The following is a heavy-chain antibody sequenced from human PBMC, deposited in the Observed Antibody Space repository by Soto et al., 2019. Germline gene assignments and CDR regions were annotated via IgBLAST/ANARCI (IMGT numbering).Heavy chain of an antibody. CDR2: IHHSGAT. Sequence: QVQLQESGPGLVQPSGTLSLTCAVSGDSITGDNWWSWVRQPPGKGLEWIGEIHHSGATNYNPSLKSRVTISVDKSKNQFSLKLNSVTAADTAMFYCATQGFYRMGVWGRGNTVTVSS. CDR1: GDSITGDNW. J-gene: IGHJ6*02. V-gene: IGHV4-4*02. CDR3: ATQGFYRMGV.